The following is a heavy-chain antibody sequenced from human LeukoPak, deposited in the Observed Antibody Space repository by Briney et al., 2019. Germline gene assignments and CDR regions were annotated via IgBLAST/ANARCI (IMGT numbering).Heavy chain of an antibody. Sequence: GGSLRLSCAASGFTFDDYGMSWVRQAPGKGLEWVSGINWNGGSTGYADSVKGRFTISRDNAKNSLYLQMNSLRAEDTAVYYCARGPLTVTPFDYWGQGTLVTVSS. J-gene: IGHJ4*02. V-gene: IGHV3-20*04. D-gene: IGHD4-11*01. CDR1: GFTFDDYG. CDR3: ARGPLTVTPFDY. CDR2: INWNGGST.